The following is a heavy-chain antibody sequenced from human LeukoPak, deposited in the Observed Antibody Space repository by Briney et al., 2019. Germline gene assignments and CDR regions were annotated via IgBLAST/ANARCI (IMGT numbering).Heavy chain of an antibody. Sequence: QSGGSLRLSCAASGFTFSSYAMSWVRQAPGKGLEWVSAISGSGGSTYYADSVKGRFTISRDNSKNTLYLQMNSLRAEDTAVYYCARSIVGAIPEVGAFDIWGQGTMVTVSS. CDR3: ARSIVGAIPEVGAFDI. D-gene: IGHD1-26*01. CDR1: GFTFSSYA. J-gene: IGHJ3*02. CDR2: ISGSGGST. V-gene: IGHV3-23*01.